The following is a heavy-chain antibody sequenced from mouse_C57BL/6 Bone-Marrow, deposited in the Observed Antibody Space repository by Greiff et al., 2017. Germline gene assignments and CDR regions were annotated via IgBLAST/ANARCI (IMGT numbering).Heavy chain of an antibody. CDR3: ARHRGSSDY. CDR1: GFTFSSYG. J-gene: IGHJ2*01. CDR2: ISSGGSYT. D-gene: IGHD1-1*01. V-gene: IGHV5-6*01. Sequence: DVHLVESGGDLVKPGGSLKLSCAASGFTFSSYGMSWVRQTPDKRLEWVATISSGGSYTYYPDSVKGRFTISRDNAKNTLYLQMSSLKSEDTAMYYCARHRGSSDYWGQGTTLTVSS.